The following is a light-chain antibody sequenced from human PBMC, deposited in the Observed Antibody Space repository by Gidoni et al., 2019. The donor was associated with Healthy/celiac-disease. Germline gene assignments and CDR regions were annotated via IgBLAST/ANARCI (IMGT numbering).Light chain of an antibody. CDR1: SLRSYY. Sequence: SSELTQDPAVSVALGQTVRITCQGDSLRSYYASWYQQKPGQAPVLVIYGKNNRPSGNPDRFSGSSSVNTASLTITGAQAEDEADYYCNSRDSSGNHLVFGGGTKLTVL. CDR2: GKN. J-gene: IGLJ2*01. V-gene: IGLV3-19*01. CDR3: NSRDSSGNHLV.